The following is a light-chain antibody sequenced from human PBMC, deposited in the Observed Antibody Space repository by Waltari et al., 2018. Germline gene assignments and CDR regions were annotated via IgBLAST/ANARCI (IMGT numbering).Light chain of an antibody. Sequence: QTVVTQEPSLTVSPGGTVTLTCASSTGAVTSGSFPTWFQQRPGQPPRSLIYSANNNHSRTPARFSGSLIGGKAALTLSGVQPEDEAEYYCLLFYGGAYVFGTGTKLTVL. CDR3: LLFYGGAYV. V-gene: IGLV7-43*01. CDR1: TGAVTSGSF. J-gene: IGLJ1*01. CDR2: SAN.